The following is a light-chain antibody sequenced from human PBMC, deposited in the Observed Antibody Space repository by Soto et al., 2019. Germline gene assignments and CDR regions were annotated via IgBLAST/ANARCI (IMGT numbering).Light chain of an antibody. V-gene: IGKV1-39*01. CDR3: QQRGT. Sequence: DIQMTQSPSSLSASVGDRVTITCRASQSISSYLNWYQQKPGKAPKLLIYAASSLQSGVPSRFSGSGSGTDFTLTISSLQPEDFATYYGQQRGTFGPGTTVDIK. CDR1: QSISSY. J-gene: IGKJ3*01. CDR2: AAS.